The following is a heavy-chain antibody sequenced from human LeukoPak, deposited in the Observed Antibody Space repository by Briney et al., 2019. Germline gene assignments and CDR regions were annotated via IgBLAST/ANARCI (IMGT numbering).Heavy chain of an antibody. CDR1: GYTFTGYY. CDR3: ARGDGSGNSYGLIHDH. Sequence: ASVKVSCKASGYTFTGYYIHWVRQAPGQGLEWMGWLNPNTGGTNYAQKFQGRVTMTRDTSISTASMELGRLSSDDTAVYYCARGDGSGNSYGLIHDHWGQGTLVIVSS. CDR2: LNPNTGGT. J-gene: IGHJ4*02. D-gene: IGHD3-10*01. V-gene: IGHV1-2*02.